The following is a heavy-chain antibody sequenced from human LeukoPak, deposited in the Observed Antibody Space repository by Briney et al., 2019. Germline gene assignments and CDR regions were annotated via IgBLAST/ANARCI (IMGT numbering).Heavy chain of an antibody. CDR1: GDSIGTSGYY. CDR3: ARVRDDYFFDY. J-gene: IGHJ4*02. CDR2: IHYIGNT. V-gene: IGHV4-31*03. Sequence: SETLSLTCTVSGDSIGTSGYYWSWIRQHPGTGLEWIAYIHYIGNTYYNPSLEIRVTMSVDTSSNQFSLNVASVTAADTAVYYCARVRDDYFFDYWGQGILVTVSS. D-gene: IGHD3-3*01.